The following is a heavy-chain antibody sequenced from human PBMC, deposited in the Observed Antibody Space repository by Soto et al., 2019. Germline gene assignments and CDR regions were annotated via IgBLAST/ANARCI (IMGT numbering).Heavy chain of an antibody. CDR3: ARNGGSTWYYFDS. V-gene: IGHV4-34*01. Sequence: SETLSLTCAANGGSFTGYYGAWIRQSPGKGQEWIGEISHSGSTNYNPSLKSRVTISVDTSKNQFSLKLSSVTAADTGMYYCARNGGSTWYYFDSWGQGTVVTVSS. CDR1: GGSFTGYY. CDR2: ISHSGST. J-gene: IGHJ4*02. D-gene: IGHD6-13*01.